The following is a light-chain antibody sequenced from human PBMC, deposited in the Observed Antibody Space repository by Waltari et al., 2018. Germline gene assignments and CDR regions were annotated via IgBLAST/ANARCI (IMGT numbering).Light chain of an antibody. J-gene: IGLJ3*02. CDR2: DFS. Sequence: QSALTQPASVSGSPGQSITISCTGASSDVGRYNYVSWYQQYPGTAPKLIIYDFSNMPSGFSNRVPGSKSGNTASRTISGLQAEAEADYYCSSYTSSSTLVFGGGTKLTVL. CDR3: SSYTSSSTLV. CDR1: SSDVGRYNY. V-gene: IGLV2-14*03.